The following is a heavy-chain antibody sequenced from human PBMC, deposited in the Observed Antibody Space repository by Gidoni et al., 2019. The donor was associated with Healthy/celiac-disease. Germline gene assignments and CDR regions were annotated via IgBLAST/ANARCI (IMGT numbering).Heavy chain of an antibody. J-gene: IGHJ4*02. D-gene: IGHD3-16*02. Sequence: EVQLVESGGGLVQPGGSLRLSCAASGFTFSSMELNWVRQAPGKGLELVSYISSSGSTIYYADSVKGRFTISRDNAKNSLYLQMNRLRAEDTAVYYCARTSTIMITFGGVIVSPKYFDYWGQGTLVTVSS. V-gene: IGHV3-48*03. CDR2: ISSSGSTI. CDR3: ARTSTIMITFGGVIVSPKYFDY. CDR1: GFTFSSM.